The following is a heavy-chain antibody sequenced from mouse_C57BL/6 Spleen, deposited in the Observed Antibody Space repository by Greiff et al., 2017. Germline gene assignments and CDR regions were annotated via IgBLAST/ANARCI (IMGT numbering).Heavy chain of an antibody. J-gene: IGHJ1*03. D-gene: IGHD1-1*01. Sequence: QVQLKESGPGILQSSQTLSLTCSFSGFSLSTSGMGVSWIRQPSGKGLEWLAHIYWDDDKRSNPSLKSRLTISKDTSRNQVFLKITSVDTAETATYYCARRGYGSSHWYFDVWGTGTTVTVSS. V-gene: IGHV8-12*01. CDR2: IYWDDDK. CDR3: ARRGYGSSHWYFDV. CDR1: GFSLSTSGMG.